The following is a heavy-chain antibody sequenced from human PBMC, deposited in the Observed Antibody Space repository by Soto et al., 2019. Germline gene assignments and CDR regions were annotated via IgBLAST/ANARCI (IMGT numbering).Heavy chain of an antibody. V-gene: IGHV4-4*02. CDR2: MYHSGSS. CDR1: GDSISSSHW. J-gene: IGHJ2*01. CDR3: ARVRMGRGADWYFDV. D-gene: IGHD3-10*01. Sequence: QVQLQESGPGLVKPSGTLSLTCDVSGDSISSSHWWSWVRQPPGKGLEWIGEMYHSGSSNYNPSLKSRVPLSVDKSKNQFSLSLTSVTAADTAVYYCARVRMGRGADWYFDVWGRGTPVTVSP.